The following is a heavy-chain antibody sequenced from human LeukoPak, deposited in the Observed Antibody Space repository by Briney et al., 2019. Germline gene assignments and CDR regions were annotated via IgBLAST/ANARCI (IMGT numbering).Heavy chain of an antibody. CDR2: IKQEGSEK. J-gene: IGHJ4*02. CDR1: GFTFSSYE. CDR3: ARAQWKPAKYYFDY. Sequence: PGGSLRLSCAASGFTFSSYEMNWVRQAPGKGLEWVANIKQEGSEKYYVDSVKGRFTISRDNAKNSLYLQMNSLRAEDTAVYYCARAQWKPAKYYFDYWGQGTLVTVSS. V-gene: IGHV3-7*01. D-gene: IGHD1-26*01.